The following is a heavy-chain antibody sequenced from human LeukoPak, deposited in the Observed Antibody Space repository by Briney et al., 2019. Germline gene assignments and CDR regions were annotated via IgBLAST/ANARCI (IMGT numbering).Heavy chain of an antibody. Sequence: PGRSLRLSCAASGFTFDDYAMHWVRQAPGKGLEWVSGISWNSGSIGYADSVKGRFTISRDNAKNSLYLQMNSLRAEDTALYYCAKDRIAARRSGYYYYYMDVWGKGTTVTVSS. D-gene: IGHD6-6*01. CDR3: AKDRIAARRSGYYYYYMDV. V-gene: IGHV3-9*01. J-gene: IGHJ6*03. CDR2: ISWNSGSI. CDR1: GFTFDDYA.